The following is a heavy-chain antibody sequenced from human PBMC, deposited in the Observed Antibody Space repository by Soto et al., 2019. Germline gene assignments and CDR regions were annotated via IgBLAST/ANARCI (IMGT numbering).Heavy chain of an antibody. Sequence: GGSLRLSCTASGFTFSSYAMYWVRQAPGKGLEWVSGINGGGVSTYYADSVMGRLTISRDNSKSTLYLQMNSLRAEDAAVYYCAKGYNGYTDIYINYWGQGTLVTVSS. CDR1: GFTFSSYA. V-gene: IGHV3-23*01. D-gene: IGHD5-12*01. CDR2: INGGGVST. J-gene: IGHJ4*02. CDR3: AKGYNGYTDIYINY.